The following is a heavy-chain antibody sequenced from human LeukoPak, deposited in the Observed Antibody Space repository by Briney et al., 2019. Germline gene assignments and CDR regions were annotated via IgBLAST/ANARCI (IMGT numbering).Heavy chain of an antibody. Sequence: GGSLRLSCAASGFTFSSYSMNWVRQAPGKGLEWVSSISSSSSYIYYADSVKGRFTISRDNANNLLYLQMNSMRAEDTAVYYCARDSARGYGYSSSWNFEYWGQGTLVTVSS. CDR2: ISSSSSYI. CDR3: ARDSARGYGYSSSWNFEY. J-gene: IGHJ4*02. D-gene: IGHD6-13*01. V-gene: IGHV3-21*01. CDR1: GFTFSSYS.